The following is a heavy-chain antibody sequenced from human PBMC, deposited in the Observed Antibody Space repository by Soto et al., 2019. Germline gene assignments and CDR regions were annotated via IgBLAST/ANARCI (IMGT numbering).Heavy chain of an antibody. Sequence: QVQLVESGGGVVQPGRSLRVSCAASGFTFSDHGMHWVRQGPVKGLEWVAVIWYDGSKEYYADSVKGRFTISRGNSKNILYLQMNSLRVEDTRVYYCASEAINGTTGGQGTLVTVS. CDR1: GFTFSDHG. CDR3: ASEAINGTT. CDR2: IWYDGSKE. J-gene: IGHJ4*02. D-gene: IGHD1-20*01. V-gene: IGHV3-33*01.